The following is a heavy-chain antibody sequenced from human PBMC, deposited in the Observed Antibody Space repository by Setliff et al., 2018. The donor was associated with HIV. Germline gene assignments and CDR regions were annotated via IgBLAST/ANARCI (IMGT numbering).Heavy chain of an antibody. Sequence: KVSCKASGGPFSAYAITWVRQAPGQGLEWMGGFVPIFRTVKYAQKFQDRVTITTDESTNTAYMELRSLRSEDTAVYFCARGIGLIREDFYYYMDVWGPGTTVTVSS. CDR1: GGPFSAYA. V-gene: IGHV1-69*05. CDR3: ARGIGLIREDFYYYMDV. J-gene: IGHJ6*02. D-gene: IGHD6-13*01. CDR2: FVPIFRTV.